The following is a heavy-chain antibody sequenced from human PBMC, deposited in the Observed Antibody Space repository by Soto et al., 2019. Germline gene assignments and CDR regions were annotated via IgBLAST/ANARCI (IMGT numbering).Heavy chain of an antibody. CDR3: ATPGYYDFWSDDKNYYYYMDV. Sequence: ASVKVSCKASGYTFTSYGISWVRQAPGQGLEWMGWISAYNGNTNYAQKLQGRVTMTTDTSTSTAYMELRSLRSDDTAVYYCATPGYYDFWSDDKNYYYYMDVWGKGTTVTVSS. CDR1: GYTFTSYG. D-gene: IGHD3-3*01. J-gene: IGHJ6*03. CDR2: ISAYNGNT. V-gene: IGHV1-18*01.